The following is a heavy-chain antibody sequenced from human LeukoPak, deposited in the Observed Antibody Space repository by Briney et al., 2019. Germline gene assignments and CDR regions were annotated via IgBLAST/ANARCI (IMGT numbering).Heavy chain of an antibody. CDR1: GYTFTGYY. Sequence: ASVKVSCKASGYTFTGYYMHWVRQAPGQGLEWMGRINPNSGGTNYAQKFQGRVTMTRDTSISTAYMELSRLRSDDTAVYYCARELYNWNEKGVLDYWGQGTLVTVSS. J-gene: IGHJ4*02. CDR2: INPNSGGT. CDR3: ARELYNWNEKGVLDY. D-gene: IGHD1-20*01. V-gene: IGHV1-2*06.